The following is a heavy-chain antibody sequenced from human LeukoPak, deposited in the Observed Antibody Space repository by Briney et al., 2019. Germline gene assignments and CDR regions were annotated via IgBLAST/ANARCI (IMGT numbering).Heavy chain of an antibody. V-gene: IGHV5-51*01. CDR1: GNNFSFKW. CDR3: AGREGFGDSQNWFDP. J-gene: IGHJ5*02. CDR2: IYSGDSDT. D-gene: IGHD3-16*01. Sequence: GESLKISCKASGNNFSFKWIAWVRQMPGKGLEWMGIIYSGDSDTTYSPSFQGQVTISVDKSIKTAYLQWSSLQASDTAIYYCAGREGFGDSQNWFDPWGQGTLVTVSS.